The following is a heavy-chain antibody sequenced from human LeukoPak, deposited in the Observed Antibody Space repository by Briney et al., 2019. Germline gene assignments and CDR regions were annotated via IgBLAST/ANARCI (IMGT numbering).Heavy chain of an antibody. CDR1: GGSISSYY. V-gene: IGHV4-59*12. CDR2: IYYSGST. D-gene: IGHD1-26*01. CDR3: ARVGARRFPVLFDY. J-gene: IGHJ4*02. Sequence: SETPSLTCTVSGGSISSYYWSWIRQPPGKGLEWIGYIYYSGSTNYNPSLKSRVTISVDTSKNQFSLKLSSVTAADTAVYYCARVGARRFPVLFDYWGQGTLVTVSS.